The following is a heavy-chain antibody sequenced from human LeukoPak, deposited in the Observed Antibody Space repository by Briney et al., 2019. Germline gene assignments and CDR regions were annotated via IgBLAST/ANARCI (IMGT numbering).Heavy chain of an antibody. CDR3: AKDMGASGYYPDY. D-gene: IGHD3-22*01. CDR1: GFTFSSYA. J-gene: IGHJ4*02. CDR2: ISWDGGST. Sequence: GGSLRLSCSASGFTFSSYAMHWVRQAPGKGLEWVSLISWDGGSTYYADSVKGRFTISRDNSKNSLYLQMNSLRTEDTALYYCAKDMGASGYYPDYWGQGTLVTVSS. V-gene: IGHV3-43*01.